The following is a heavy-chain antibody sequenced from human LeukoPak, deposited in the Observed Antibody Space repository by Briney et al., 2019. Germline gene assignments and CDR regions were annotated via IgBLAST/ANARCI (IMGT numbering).Heavy chain of an antibody. CDR3: ARDGWEVPRGDPLDF. D-gene: IGHD1-26*01. J-gene: IGHJ3*01. CDR1: GYTFTSYG. CDR2: ISAYNGNT. V-gene: IGHV1-18*01. Sequence: RASVKVSCKASGYTFTSYGISWVRQAPGQGLEWMGWISAYNGNTNYAQKLQGRLTVTTDKSTTTGYMELRSLKFDDTAVYCCARDGWEVPRGDPLDFWGQGTMVTVSS.